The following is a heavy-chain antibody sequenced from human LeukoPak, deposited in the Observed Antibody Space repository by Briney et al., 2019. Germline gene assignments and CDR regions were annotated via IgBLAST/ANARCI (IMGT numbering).Heavy chain of an antibody. J-gene: IGHJ6*04. CDR3: AELGITMIGGV. Sequence: GGSLRLSCAASGFIFSSYWMTWVRQAPGKGLEWVASIKLDGSERDYVDSVKGRFTISRDNAKNSLYLQMNSLRAEDTAVYYCAELGITMIGGVWGKGTTVTISS. V-gene: IGHV3-7*01. CDR2: IKLDGSER. CDR1: GFIFSSYW. D-gene: IGHD3-10*02.